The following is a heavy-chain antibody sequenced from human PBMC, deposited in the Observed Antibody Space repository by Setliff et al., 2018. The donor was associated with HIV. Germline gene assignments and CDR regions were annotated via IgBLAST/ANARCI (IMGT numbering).Heavy chain of an antibody. J-gene: IGHJ6*02. V-gene: IGHV4-61*02. Sequence: PSETLSLTCTVSGGSISSGSYFWTWIRQPAGKGLEWIGRIYTSGSTNYNPSLKSRVTISVDTSKNQFSLKLSSVTAADTAVYYCAREDYYYYGMDVWGQGTTVTVSS. CDR1: GGSISSGSYF. CDR2: IYTSGST. CDR3: AREDYYYYGMDV.